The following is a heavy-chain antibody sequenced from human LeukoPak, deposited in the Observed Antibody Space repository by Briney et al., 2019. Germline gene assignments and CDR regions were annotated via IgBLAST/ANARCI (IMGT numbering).Heavy chain of an antibody. D-gene: IGHD2-15*01. CDR1: GFTFSSYA. V-gene: IGHV3-64*04. CDR2: ISSNGGST. Sequence: PGGSLRLSCSASGFTFSSYAMHWVRQAPGKGLEYVSAISSNGGSTYYADSVKGRFTISRDNAKNTLYLQLNSLRAEDTAVYYCAREVGHYYGMDVWGQGTTVTVSS. J-gene: IGHJ6*02. CDR3: AREVGHYYGMDV.